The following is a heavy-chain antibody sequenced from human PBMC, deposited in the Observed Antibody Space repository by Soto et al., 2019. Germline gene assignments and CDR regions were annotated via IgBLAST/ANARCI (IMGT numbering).Heavy chain of an antibody. D-gene: IGHD3-22*01. Sequence: GGSLRLSCAASGFTFSSYAMHWVRQAPGKGLEWVAVISYDGSNKYYADSVKGRFTISRDNSKNTLYLQMNSLRAEDTAVYYCARDTAYDYDSSGYPDYWGQGTLVTVSS. V-gene: IGHV3-30-3*01. CDR3: ARDTAYDYDSSGYPDY. CDR1: GFTFSSYA. CDR2: ISYDGSNK. J-gene: IGHJ4*02.